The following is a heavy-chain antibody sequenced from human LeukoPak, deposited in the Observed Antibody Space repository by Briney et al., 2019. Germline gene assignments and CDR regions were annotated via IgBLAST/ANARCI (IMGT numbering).Heavy chain of an antibody. J-gene: IGHJ6*02. CDR3: ARDRDPDGDYYYYGMDV. V-gene: IGHV3-7*01. D-gene: IGHD4-17*01. Sequence: PGGSLRLSCAASGFTSTSYWMSWVRHAPGKGLEWVATIKPDGSEKYYVDSVKGRFTISRDNAKNSLYLQMNSLRAEDAAVYYGARDRDPDGDYYYYGMDVWGQGTTVTVSS. CDR2: IKPDGSEK. CDR1: GFTSTSYW.